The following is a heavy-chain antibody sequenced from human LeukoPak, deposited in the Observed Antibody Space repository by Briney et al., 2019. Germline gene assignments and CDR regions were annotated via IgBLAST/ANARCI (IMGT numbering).Heavy chain of an antibody. V-gene: IGHV1-8*01. CDR3: ARRKISSGIVVVPAADDAFDV. CDR2: MNPNSANT. D-gene: IGHD2-2*01. CDR1: EYTFTNYD. J-gene: IGHJ3*01. Sequence: ASVKVSCKASEYTFTNYDINWVRQATGQGLEWMAWMNPNSANTGYAQKFQGRVTITRDTSISTAYMDLSSLRSEDTAVYYCARRKISSGIVVVPAADDAFDVWGQGTVVTVSP.